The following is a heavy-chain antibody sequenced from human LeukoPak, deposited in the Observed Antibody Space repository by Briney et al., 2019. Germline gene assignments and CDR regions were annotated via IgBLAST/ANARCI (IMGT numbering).Heavy chain of an antibody. D-gene: IGHD6-19*01. J-gene: IGHJ6*02. CDR3: ARLNSSGWYPLYYYYGMDV. Sequence: SETLSLTCTVSGGSISSYCWSWIRQPPGKGLEWIGYIYYSGSTNYNPSLKSRVTISVDTSKNQSSLKLSSVTAADTAVYYCARLNSSGWYPLYYYYGMDVWGQGTTVTVSS. CDR1: GGSISSYC. V-gene: IGHV4-59*08. CDR2: IYYSGST.